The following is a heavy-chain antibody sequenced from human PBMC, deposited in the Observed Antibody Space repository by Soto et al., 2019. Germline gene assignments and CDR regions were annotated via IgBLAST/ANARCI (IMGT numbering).Heavy chain of an antibody. CDR1: GDSLSSGGHY. D-gene: IGHD3-3*01. Sequence: SETLSLTCTVSGDSLSSGGHYWSWIRQHPGKGLEWIGHIYDSVNTYYSPSLRSRVTISADMSKNQFSLNLRSVTAADTAVYYCARFDARGYFGIFTDYWGQGTLVTVSS. CDR2: IYDSVNT. J-gene: IGHJ4*02. V-gene: IGHV4-31*03. CDR3: ARFDARGYFGIFTDY.